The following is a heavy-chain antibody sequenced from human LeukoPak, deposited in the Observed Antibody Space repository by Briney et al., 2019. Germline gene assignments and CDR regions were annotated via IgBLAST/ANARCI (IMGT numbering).Heavy chain of an antibody. D-gene: IGHD6-13*01. CDR3: ARQGYSSSWFAFDY. J-gene: IGHJ4*02. CDR2: IHYSGST. V-gene: IGHV4-39*01. Sequence: SETLSLTCTVSGGSISSSSYYWGWIRQPPGKGLEWIGSIHYSGSTYYNPSLKSRVTISVDTSKNQFSLKLSSVTAADTAVYYCARQGYSSSWFAFDYWGQGTLVTVSS. CDR1: GGSISSSSYY.